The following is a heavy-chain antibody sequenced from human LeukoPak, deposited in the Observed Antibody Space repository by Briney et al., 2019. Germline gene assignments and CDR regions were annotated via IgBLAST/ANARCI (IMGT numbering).Heavy chain of an antibody. Sequence: SETLSLTCTVSGGSLSSYYWSWIRQPAGKGLEWIGRIYTSGSTNYNPSLKSRVTMSVDTSKNQFSLKLSSVTAADTAVYYCAREPVIVVVVAAMHTNWFDPWGQGTLVTVSS. CDR2: IYTSGST. D-gene: IGHD2-15*01. V-gene: IGHV4-4*07. J-gene: IGHJ5*02. CDR3: AREPVIVVVVAAMHTNWFDP. CDR1: GGSLSSYY.